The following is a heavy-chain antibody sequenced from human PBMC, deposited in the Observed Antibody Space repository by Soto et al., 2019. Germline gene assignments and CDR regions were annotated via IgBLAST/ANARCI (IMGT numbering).Heavy chain of an antibody. J-gene: IGHJ4*02. CDR3: AREYYGLLTGYYTDY. CDR1: VFPFSSYW. D-gene: IGHD3-9*01. Sequence: EVQLVESGGDLVQRGGSLRLSCAASVFPFSSYWMHWVRHTTGKGLDWVARIRGDGVTTYYADSVTGRFTVSRDNAKNTLSLQISGLRAEDTAVYYCAREYYGLLTGYYTDYWGQGTLVSVSS. V-gene: IGHV3-74*01. CDR2: IRGDGVTT.